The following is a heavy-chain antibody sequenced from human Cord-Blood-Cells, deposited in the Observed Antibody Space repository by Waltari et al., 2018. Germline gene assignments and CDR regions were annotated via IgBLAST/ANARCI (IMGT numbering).Heavy chain of an antibody. D-gene: IGHD6-13*01. CDR2: INHSGST. J-gene: IGHJ4*02. CDR3: AQNTAAVDY. V-gene: IGHV4-34*01. Sequence: QVQLQQWGAGLLKPSEHLSLTCAVYGGSFSGYYWSWIRQPPGKGLAWIGEINHSGSTNYNPSLKSRVTISVDTSKNQFSLKLSSVTAADTAVYYCAQNTAAVDYWGQGTLVTVSS. CDR1: GGSFSGYY.